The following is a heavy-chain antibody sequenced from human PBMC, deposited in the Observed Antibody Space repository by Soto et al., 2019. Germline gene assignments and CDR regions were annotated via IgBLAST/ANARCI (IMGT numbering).Heavy chain of an antibody. CDR2: INAGNGNT. CDR3: ARVGRVVVVAATHDAFDI. CDR1: GYTFTSYA. V-gene: IGHV1-3*01. J-gene: IGHJ3*02. D-gene: IGHD2-15*01. Sequence: ASVKVSCKASGYTFTSYAMHWVRQAPGQRLEWMGWINAGNGNTKYSQKFQGRVTITRDTSASTAYMELSSLRSEDTAVYYCARVGRVVVVAATHDAFDIWGQGTMVTVSS.